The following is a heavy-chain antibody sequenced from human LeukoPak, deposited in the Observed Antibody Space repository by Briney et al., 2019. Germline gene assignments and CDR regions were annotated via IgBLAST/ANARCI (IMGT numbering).Heavy chain of an antibody. Sequence: SETLSLTCGVYDGSLSGFFWSWIRQPPGGGLEWIGEINHSGTTNLSPSLKSRVTISVDTPKKQFSLKLSSVTAADTAVYYCARRKITIFGVALDYWGQGILVTVSS. CDR2: INHSGTT. CDR3: ARRKITIFGVALDY. D-gene: IGHD3-3*01. V-gene: IGHV4-34*01. J-gene: IGHJ4*02. CDR1: DGSLSGFF.